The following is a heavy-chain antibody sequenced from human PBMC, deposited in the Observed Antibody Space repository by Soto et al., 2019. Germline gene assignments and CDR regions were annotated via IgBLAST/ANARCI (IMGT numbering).Heavy chain of an antibody. J-gene: IGHJ3*02. Sequence: EVQLVESGGGLVQPGRSLRLSCAASGFTFDDYAMHWVRQAPGKGPEWVSGIAWNSGSRGDAESVNGRFTISRDNAKNALYLQMNSLSAEYTASYYCAKSKGRLEILKTTVTTFWGPFHIWGQGTMVTVSS. CDR3: AKSKGRLEILKTTVTTFWGPFHI. D-gene: IGHD4-17*01. V-gene: IGHV3-9*01. CDR2: IAWNSGSR. CDR1: GFTFDDYA.